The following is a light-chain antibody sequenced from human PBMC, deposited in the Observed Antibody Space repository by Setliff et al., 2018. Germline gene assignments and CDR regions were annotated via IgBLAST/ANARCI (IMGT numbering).Light chain of an antibody. Sequence: LAQPASVSGSPGQSITISCTGSSSDVGGYNHVSWYQQHPGKAPKLMIYDVGKRPSGVSNRFSGSKSGNTASLTISGLQAEDEADYYCSSYTGSNSHVFGTGTKVTVL. CDR1: SSDVGGYNH. J-gene: IGLJ1*01. CDR2: DVG. V-gene: IGLV2-14*01. CDR3: SSYTGSNSHV.